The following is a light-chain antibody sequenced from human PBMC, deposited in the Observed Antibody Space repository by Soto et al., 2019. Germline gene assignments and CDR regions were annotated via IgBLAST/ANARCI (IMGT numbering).Light chain of an antibody. V-gene: IGKV1-5*01. CDR2: DAS. Sequence: DIQMTQSPSTVSASVGDRVTITCRASQSISSWLAWYQQKPGKAPKLLISDASGLESGVPSRFSGSTSGTEFTLTISSLQPDDFATYYCQQYNSYPITFGQGTRLENK. CDR3: QQYNSYPIT. J-gene: IGKJ5*01. CDR1: QSISSW.